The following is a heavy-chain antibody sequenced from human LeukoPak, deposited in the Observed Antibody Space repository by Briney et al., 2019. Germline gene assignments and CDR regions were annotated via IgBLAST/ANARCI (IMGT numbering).Heavy chain of an antibody. CDR1: GFTLSRYR. V-gene: IGHV3-7*01. CDR3: VRAGGSSWSDF. CDR2: INQDGSEN. Sequence: PGGSLRLSCAASGFTLSRYRMSEVRQSPGKALEGVANINQDGSENHYVDSVKGRFTISRDNAKKSVFVQMNGLRVEDTAVYYCVRAGGSSWSDFWGQGTLVTVSS. D-gene: IGHD6-13*01. J-gene: IGHJ4*02.